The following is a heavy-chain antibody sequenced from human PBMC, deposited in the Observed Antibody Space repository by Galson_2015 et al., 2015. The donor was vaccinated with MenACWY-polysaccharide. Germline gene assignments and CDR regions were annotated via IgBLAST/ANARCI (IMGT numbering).Heavy chain of an antibody. CDR1: GFSFSNYY. Sequence: SLRLSCAASGFSFSNYYMGWVRQGSGKGLVWVAYLSQDGSGPTYVDSVRGRFTISRDNAKNSLFLQMDSLRVEDTAVYYCAKWSDAFDSWGQGTLVTVS. CDR3: AKWSDAFDS. J-gene: IGHJ4*02. V-gene: IGHV3-7*01. CDR2: LSQDGSGP. D-gene: IGHD2-8*01.